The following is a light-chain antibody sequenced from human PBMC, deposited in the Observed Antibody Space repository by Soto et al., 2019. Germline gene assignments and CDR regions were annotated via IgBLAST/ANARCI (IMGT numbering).Light chain of an antibody. Sequence: QSALTQPRSVSGSPGQSVTISCTGTSSDVGTYNFVSWYQQHPGKAPKFMIYDVTKRPSGVPDRFSGSKSGNTASLTISGLQAEDEADYYCCSYVGGYPAYVFGTGTKLTVL. CDR1: SSDVGTYNF. CDR2: DVT. V-gene: IGLV2-11*01. J-gene: IGLJ1*01. CDR3: CSYVGGYPAYV.